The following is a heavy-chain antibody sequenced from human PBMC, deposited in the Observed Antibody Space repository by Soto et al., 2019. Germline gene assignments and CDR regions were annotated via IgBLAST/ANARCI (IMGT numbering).Heavy chain of an antibody. CDR2: INQDGSEK. D-gene: IGHD3-10*01. V-gene: IGHV3-7*01. J-gene: IGHJ5*02. Sequence: EVQLVESGGGLVQPGGSLRLSCGASGFTITGYWMSWVRQVPGKGLEWVADINQDGSEKYYVDSVKGRFTISRDNTKKSLYLQMNSLRVEDTALYYGVRYFSHPKGRFDPWGQGTLVTVSS. CDR3: VRYFSHPKGRFDP. CDR1: GFTITGYW.